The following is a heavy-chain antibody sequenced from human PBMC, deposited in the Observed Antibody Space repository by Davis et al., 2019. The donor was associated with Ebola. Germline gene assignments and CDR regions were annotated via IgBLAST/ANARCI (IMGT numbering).Heavy chain of an antibody. CDR3: ARRYCSSTSCYHDY. CDR1: GGSFSGYY. D-gene: IGHD2-2*01. CDR2: INHSGST. Sequence: SQTLSLTCAVYGGSFSGYYWSWIRQPPGKGLEWIGEINHSGSTNYNPSLKSRVTISVDTSKNQFSLKLSSVTAADTAVYYCARRYCSSTSCYHDYWGQGTLVTVSS. J-gene: IGHJ4*02. V-gene: IGHV4-34*01.